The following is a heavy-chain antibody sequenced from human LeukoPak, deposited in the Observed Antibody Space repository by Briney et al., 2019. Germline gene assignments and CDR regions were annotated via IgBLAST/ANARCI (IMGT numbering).Heavy chain of an antibody. V-gene: IGHV3-43*02. J-gene: IGHJ4*02. Sequence: GGSLRLSCAATGFTFGYYAMHWVRQVAGKRLEWVSLISGDGSGTYYADSVRGRFTISRDNSKNSLYPHMNGLSTEDTAFYYCAKDTRGKTFFGEFDHWGQGALVTVSS. CDR2: ISGDGSGT. CDR3: AKDTRGKTFFGEFDH. D-gene: IGHD3-16*01. CDR1: GFTFGYYA.